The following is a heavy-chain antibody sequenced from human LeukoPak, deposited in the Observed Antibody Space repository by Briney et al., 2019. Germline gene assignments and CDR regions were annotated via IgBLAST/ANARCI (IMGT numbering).Heavy chain of an antibody. D-gene: IGHD3-9*01. V-gene: IGHV3-23*01. CDR2: ISSTGDVT. CDR1: GFTFSGYA. CDR3: ATDYTTGYFPY. Sequence: GASLRLSCSASGFTFSGYAMGWVRQAPGKGLEWVSTISSTGDVTYHADPVKGRFTISRDNSKNTLYLQMTTLRVDDTAIYYCATDYTTGYFPYWGQGTLVTVSS. J-gene: IGHJ4*02.